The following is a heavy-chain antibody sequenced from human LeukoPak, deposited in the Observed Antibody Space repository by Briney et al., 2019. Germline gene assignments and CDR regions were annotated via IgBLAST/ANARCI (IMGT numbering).Heavy chain of an antibody. CDR3: ASSPWPGSGSPIFSKD. Sequence: SETLSLTCAVSGGSISSSNWWSWVRQPPGKGLEWIGEIYHSGSTNYNPSLKSRVTISVDKSKNQFSLKLSSVTAADTAVYYCASSPWPGSGSPIFSKDWGQGTLVTVSS. V-gene: IGHV4-4*02. CDR2: IYHSGST. CDR1: GGSISSSNW. J-gene: IGHJ4*02. D-gene: IGHD3-10*01.